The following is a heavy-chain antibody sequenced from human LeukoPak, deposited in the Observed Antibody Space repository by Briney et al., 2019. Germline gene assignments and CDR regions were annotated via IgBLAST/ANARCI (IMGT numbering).Heavy chain of an antibody. Sequence: GGSLRLSCAASGFTFSSYWMHWVRQAPGRGLVWVSRINNDGSSTSYADSVKGRFTISRDNAKNTLHLQMNSLRAEDTAVYYCARVEGGGGWYGGALDYWGQGTLVTVSS. V-gene: IGHV3-74*01. D-gene: IGHD6-19*01. CDR3: ARVEGGGGWYGGALDY. CDR2: INNDGSST. CDR1: GFTFSSYW. J-gene: IGHJ4*02.